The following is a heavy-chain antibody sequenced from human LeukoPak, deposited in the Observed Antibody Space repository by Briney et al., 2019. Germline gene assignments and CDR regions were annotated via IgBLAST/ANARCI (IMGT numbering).Heavy chain of an antibody. Sequence: PGGSLRLSCAASGFTFSSYAMSWVRQAPGKGLEWVSVISGSGGSTYYADSVKGRFTISRDNSKNTLYLQMNSLRAEDTAVYYCAKELPWFGELLTASDYWGQGTLVTVSS. V-gene: IGHV3-23*01. D-gene: IGHD3-10*01. J-gene: IGHJ4*02. CDR1: GFTFSSYA. CDR3: AKELPWFGELLTASDY. CDR2: ISGSGGST.